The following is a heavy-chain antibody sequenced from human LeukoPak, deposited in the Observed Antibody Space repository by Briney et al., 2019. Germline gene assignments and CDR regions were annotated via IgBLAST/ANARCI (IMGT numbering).Heavy chain of an antibody. Sequence: GRSLRLSCTASGFMFSRLGMQWVRQAPGEGLEWVAMIWHDGSVEEYADSVKGRFTISRDNSQNTLYLQMNSLRDDDTAVYYCAKDRGWAFDIWGQGTMVTVSS. CDR2: IWHDGSVE. D-gene: IGHD5-24*01. J-gene: IGHJ3*02. CDR3: AKDRGWAFDI. V-gene: IGHV3-33*06. CDR1: GFMFSRLG.